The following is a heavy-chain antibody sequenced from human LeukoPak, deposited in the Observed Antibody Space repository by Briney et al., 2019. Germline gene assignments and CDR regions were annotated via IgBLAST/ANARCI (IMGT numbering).Heavy chain of an antibody. D-gene: IGHD6-13*01. Sequence: PSETLSLTCAVYGGSFSGYYWSWIRQPPGKGLEWIGYIYYSGSTNYNPSLKSRVTISVDTSKNQFSLKLSSVTAADTAVYYCASSSWYAYFQHWGQGTLVTVSS. CDR1: GGSFSGYY. V-gene: IGHV4-59*01. CDR2: IYYSGST. CDR3: ASSSWYAYFQH. J-gene: IGHJ1*01.